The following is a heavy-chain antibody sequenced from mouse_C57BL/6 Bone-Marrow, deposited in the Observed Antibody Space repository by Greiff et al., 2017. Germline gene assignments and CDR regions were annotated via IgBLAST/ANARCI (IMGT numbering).Heavy chain of an antibody. Sequence: QVQLQQPGAELVKPGASVKLSCKASGYTFTSYWMQWVKQRPGQGLEWIGEIDPSDSYTNYNQKFKGKATLTVDTSSSTAYMQLSSLTSEDSAVYYCAPLGSSGYVMVYWGQGTLVTVSA. CDR1: GYTFTSYW. V-gene: IGHV1-50*01. CDR3: APLGSSGYVMVY. CDR2: IDPSDSYT. D-gene: IGHD3-2*02. J-gene: IGHJ3*01.